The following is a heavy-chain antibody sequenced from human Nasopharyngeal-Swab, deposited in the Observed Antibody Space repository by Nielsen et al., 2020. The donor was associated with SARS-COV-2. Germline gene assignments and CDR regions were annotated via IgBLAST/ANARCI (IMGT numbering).Heavy chain of an antibody. D-gene: IGHD2-15*01. V-gene: IGHV4-34*01. Sequence: WIRQPPGKGLEWIGEINHSGSTNYNPSLKNRVTISVDTSKNQFSLKLSSVTAADTAVYYCARGPGLLLGYYYYYGMDVWGQGTTVTVSS. J-gene: IGHJ6*02. CDR2: INHSGST. CDR3: ARGPGLLLGYYYYYGMDV.